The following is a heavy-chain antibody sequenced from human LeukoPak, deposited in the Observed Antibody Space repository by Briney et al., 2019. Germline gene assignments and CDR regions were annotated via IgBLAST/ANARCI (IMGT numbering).Heavy chain of an antibody. CDR2: IWYDGSNK. Sequence: GGSLRLSCAASGFTFSSYGMHWVRQAPGKGLEGVAVIWYDGSNKYYADSVKGRFTISRDNSKNTLYLQMNSLRAEDTAVYYCARGVIVVPAAIAGGPRFDYWGQGTLVTVSS. CDR1: GFTFSSYG. D-gene: IGHD2-2*02. J-gene: IGHJ4*02. CDR3: ARGVIVVPAAIAGGPRFDY. V-gene: IGHV3-33*01.